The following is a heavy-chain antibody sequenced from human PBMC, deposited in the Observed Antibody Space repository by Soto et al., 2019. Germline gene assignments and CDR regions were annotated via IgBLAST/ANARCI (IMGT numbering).Heavy chain of an antibody. CDR3: ARAPYYDILTGMRWPYYFDS. CDR2: ISGSGGST. J-gene: IGHJ4*02. V-gene: IGHV3-23*01. Sequence: PGGSLRLSSAASGFTFSSYAMSWVRQAPGKGLEWVSAISGSGGSTYYADSVKGRFTISRDNSKNTLDLQRNSLRAEDTAVYYCARAPYYDILTGMRWPYYFDSWGQGIQVTVSS. D-gene: IGHD3-9*01. CDR1: GFTFSSYA.